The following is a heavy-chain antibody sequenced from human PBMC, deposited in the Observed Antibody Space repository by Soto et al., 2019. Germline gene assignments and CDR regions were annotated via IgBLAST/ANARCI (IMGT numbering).Heavy chain of an antibody. CDR1: GYTFISHG. Sequence: QVQLVQSGVEVKKPGASVKVSCKASGYTFISHGISWVRQAPGQGLEWMGWISGKNGNTNYAQKLQGRVTLTTDTTTSTDYMELRSLRSDETAVYYCARVSSSIVVVPDYGMDVWGQGTTVTVSS. V-gene: IGHV1-18*04. CDR3: ARVSSSIVVVPDYGMDV. CDR2: ISGKNGNT. D-gene: IGHD2-15*01. J-gene: IGHJ6*02.